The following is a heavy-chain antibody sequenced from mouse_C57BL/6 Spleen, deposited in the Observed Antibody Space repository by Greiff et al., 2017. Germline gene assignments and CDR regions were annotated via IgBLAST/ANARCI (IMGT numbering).Heavy chain of an antibody. Sequence: QVQLQQSGAELVRPGASVKLSCKASGYTFTDYYINWVKQRPGQGLEWIARIYPGSGNTYYNEKFKGKATLTAEKSSSTAYMQLSSLTSEDSAVYFCARDGSKGTWFAYWGQGTLVTVSA. V-gene: IGHV1-76*01. J-gene: IGHJ3*01. CDR2: IYPGSGNT. CDR3: ARDGSKGTWFAY. CDR1: GYTFTDYY. D-gene: IGHD1-1*01.